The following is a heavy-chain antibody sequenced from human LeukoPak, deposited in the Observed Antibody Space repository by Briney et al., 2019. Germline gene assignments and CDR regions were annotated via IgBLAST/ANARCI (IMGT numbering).Heavy chain of an antibody. J-gene: IGHJ4*02. CDR3: ARVEGGDGVDY. Sequence: ASVKVSCKASGGTFSSYAISWVRQAPGQGLEWMGGIIPIFGTANYAQKFQGGVTITADESTSTAYMELSSLRSEDTAVYYCARVEGGDGVDYWGQGTLVTVSS. CDR2: IIPIFGTA. D-gene: IGHD1-26*01. V-gene: IGHV1-69*13. CDR1: GGTFSSYA.